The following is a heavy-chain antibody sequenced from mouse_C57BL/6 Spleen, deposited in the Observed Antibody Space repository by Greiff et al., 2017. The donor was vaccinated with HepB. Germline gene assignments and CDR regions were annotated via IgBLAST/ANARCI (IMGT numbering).Heavy chain of an antibody. Sequence: EVKVEESGPELVKPGASVKISCKASGYSFTGYYMNWVKQSPEKSLEWIGEINPRNSGTNYNQKFKAKATLTVDKSSSTAYMQLKSLTSEDSAVYYCARCHYCYNCFAYWGQGTLLTVSS. CDR2: INPRNSGT. V-gene: IGHV1-42*01. J-gene: IGHJ3*01. D-gene: IGHD2-12*01. CDR3: ARCHYCYNCFAY. CDR1: GYSFTGYY.